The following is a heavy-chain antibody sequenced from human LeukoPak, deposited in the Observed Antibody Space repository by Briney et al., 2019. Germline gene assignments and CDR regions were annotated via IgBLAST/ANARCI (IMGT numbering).Heavy chain of an antibody. CDR1: GYTFTSYY. Sequence: GASVKVPCKASGYTFTSYYMHWVRQAPGQGLEWMGIINPSGGSTSYAQKFQGRVTMTRDTSTSTVYMELSSLRSEDTAVYFCARAQRWLQPSDYWGQGTLVTVSS. CDR2: INPSGGST. D-gene: IGHD5-24*01. V-gene: IGHV1-46*01. J-gene: IGHJ4*02. CDR3: ARAQRWLQPSDY.